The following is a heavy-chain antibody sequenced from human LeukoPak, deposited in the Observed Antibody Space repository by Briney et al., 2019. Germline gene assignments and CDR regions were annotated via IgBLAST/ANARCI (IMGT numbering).Heavy chain of an antibody. D-gene: IGHD3-9*01. Sequence: PGGSLRLSCATSGFTFNDYAMNWVRQTPGKGLEWVSFISSSGSTINYADSVEGRVTISRDNAKRSLYLQMNSLRAEDTAVYYCARGGYDVLTGYYVWGQGTLVTVSS. CDR1: GFTFNDYA. V-gene: IGHV3-11*01. CDR3: ARGGYDVLTGYYV. CDR2: ISSSGSTI. J-gene: IGHJ4*02.